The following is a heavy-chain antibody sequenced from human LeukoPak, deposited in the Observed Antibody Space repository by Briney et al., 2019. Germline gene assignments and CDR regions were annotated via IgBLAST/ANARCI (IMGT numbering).Heavy chain of an antibody. D-gene: IGHD3-3*01. J-gene: IGHJ4*02. Sequence: SETLSLTCDVSGVSVTSTSWWTWVRQPPGKGLEWIGEVHLDGRTNYDPSLKSRLIMSVDLPENHISLKLTSVTAADTAVYYCAREGGFYRPLDYSGQGTLVTVSS. CDR3: AREGGFYRPLDY. CDR2: VHLDGRT. V-gene: IGHV4-4*02. CDR1: GVSVTSTSW.